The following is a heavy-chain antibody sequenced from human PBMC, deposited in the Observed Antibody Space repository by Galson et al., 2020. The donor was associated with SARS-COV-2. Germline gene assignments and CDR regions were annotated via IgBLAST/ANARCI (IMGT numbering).Heavy chain of an antibody. J-gene: IGHJ4*02. CDR2: IYHSGST. Sequence: SETLSLTCAVSGYSISSGYYWGWIRQPPGKGLEWIGSIYHSGSTHYNPSLKSRVTISVDTSKNQFSLKLSSVTAADTAVYYCARGYSSSWYFGWGQGTLVTVSS. CDR3: ARGYSSSWYFG. CDR1: GYSISSGYY. V-gene: IGHV4-38-2*01. D-gene: IGHD6-13*01.